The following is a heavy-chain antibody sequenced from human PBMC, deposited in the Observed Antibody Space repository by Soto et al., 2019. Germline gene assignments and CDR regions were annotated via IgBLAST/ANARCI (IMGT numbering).Heavy chain of an antibody. D-gene: IGHD3-10*01. CDR1: GFTFSSYG. J-gene: IGHJ4*02. Sequence: GGSLRLSCAASGFTFSSYGMHWVRQAPGKGLEWVAVIWYDGSNKYYADSVKGRFTISRDNSKNTLYLQMNSLRAEDTAVYYCARSGSGSPNWDFDYWGQGTLVTVSS. CDR2: IWYDGSNK. V-gene: IGHV3-33*01. CDR3: ARSGSGSPNWDFDY.